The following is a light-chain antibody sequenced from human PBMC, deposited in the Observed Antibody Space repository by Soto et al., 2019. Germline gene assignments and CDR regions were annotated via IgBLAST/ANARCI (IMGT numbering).Light chain of an antibody. CDR3: SSNAGSDNFV. J-gene: IGLJ2*01. V-gene: IGLV2-8*01. Sequence: QSVLTQPPSASGSPGQSVTISCTGISSDVGSYKYVSWYQQYPGKAPKLMVYEVNKRPSGVPDRFSGSKSGNTASLTVSGLQAEDEADYYCSSNAGSDNFVFGGGTKLTVL. CDR2: EVN. CDR1: SSDVGSYKY.